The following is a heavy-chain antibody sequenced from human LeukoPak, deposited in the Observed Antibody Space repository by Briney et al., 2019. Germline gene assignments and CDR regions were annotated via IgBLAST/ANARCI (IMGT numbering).Heavy chain of an antibody. CDR3: AKDRYYGSGSYLVFDY. J-gene: IGHJ4*02. CDR1: GFTFSSYS. V-gene: IGHV3-30*02. D-gene: IGHD3-10*01. CDR2: IRYDGSNK. Sequence: GGSLRLSCAASGFTFSSYSMNWVRQAPGKGLEWVAFIRYDGSNKYYADSVKGRFTISRDNSKNTLYLQMNSLRAEDTAVYYCAKDRYYGSGSYLVFDYWGQGTLVTVSS.